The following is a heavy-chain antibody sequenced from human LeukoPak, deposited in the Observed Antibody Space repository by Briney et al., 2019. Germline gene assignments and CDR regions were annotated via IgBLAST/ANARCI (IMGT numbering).Heavy chain of an antibody. CDR3: ARTTYYEFWSGSPGAFDI. Sequence: SETLSLTCGVYGGSFSGYYWTWIRQPPGKGLEWIGEINHRGSTNYNPSLRSRVTISVDTSKNEFSLNLDSVTAADTAVYYCARTTYYEFWSGSPGAFDIWGQGSRVTVSS. CDR1: GGSFSGYY. D-gene: IGHD3-3*01. J-gene: IGHJ3*02. V-gene: IGHV4-34*01. CDR2: INHRGST.